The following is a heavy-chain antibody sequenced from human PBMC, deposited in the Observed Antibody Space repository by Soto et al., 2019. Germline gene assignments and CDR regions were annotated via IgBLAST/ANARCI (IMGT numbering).Heavy chain of an antibody. D-gene: IGHD3-10*01. V-gene: IGHV1-69*01. CDR3: ARDGGGIKGTMVRGLRHPLDI. CDR2: IIPLFDAA. J-gene: IGHJ3*02. Sequence: QLQLVQSGAEVKKPGSSVTVSCKASGGTFSTYSISWVRQAPGQGLEWMGGIIPLFDAAIYAQKFQGRVTISADEATSTAYMELSRLRSDDTAAYYCARDGGGIKGTMVRGLRHPLDIWGQGTMVTVSS. CDR1: GGTFSTYS.